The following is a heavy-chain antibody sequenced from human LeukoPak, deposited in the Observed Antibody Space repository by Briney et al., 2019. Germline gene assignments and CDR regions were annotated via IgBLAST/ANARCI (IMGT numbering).Heavy chain of an antibody. CDR1: GFTFSSYA. V-gene: IGHV3-30-3*01. Sequence: GGSLRLSCAASGFTFSSYAMHWVRQAPGKGLEWVAVISYDGSNKYYADSVKGRFTISRDNSKNTLYLQMNSLRAEDTAVYYCARGPWYYGSGSPPGYWGQGTLVTVSS. D-gene: IGHD3-10*01. CDR3: ARGPWYYGSGSPPGY. CDR2: ISYDGSNK. J-gene: IGHJ4*02.